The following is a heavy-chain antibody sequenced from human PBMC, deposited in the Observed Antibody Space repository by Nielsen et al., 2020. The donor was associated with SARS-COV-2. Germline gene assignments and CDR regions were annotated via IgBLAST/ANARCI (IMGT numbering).Heavy chain of an antibody. V-gene: IGHV3-9*01. J-gene: IGHJ6*02. D-gene: IGHD1-26*01. CDR3: ASVGQLDV. CDR1: GFTFDDYV. CDR2: ISWNSGSI. Sequence: GGSLRLSCAASGFTFDDYVMHWVRQAPGKGLEWVSGISWNSGSIGYADSVKGRFTISRDNAKKSLYLQMNSLRAEDTALYYCASVGQLDVWGQGTTVTVSS.